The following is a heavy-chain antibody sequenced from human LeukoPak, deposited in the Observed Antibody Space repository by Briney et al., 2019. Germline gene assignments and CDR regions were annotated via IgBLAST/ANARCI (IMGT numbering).Heavy chain of an antibody. D-gene: IGHD2-8*01. Sequence: PGGSLRLSCAASPFIFSAYDMNWVRQAPGKGLEWVSYINSSGNTIYYADSVKGRFTISRDNAGSSVYLQMHSLRAEDTVIYYCARELYPYGMDVWGQGTTVTVS. V-gene: IGHV3-48*03. J-gene: IGHJ6*02. CDR1: PFIFSAYD. CDR3: ARELYPYGMDV. CDR2: INSSGNTI.